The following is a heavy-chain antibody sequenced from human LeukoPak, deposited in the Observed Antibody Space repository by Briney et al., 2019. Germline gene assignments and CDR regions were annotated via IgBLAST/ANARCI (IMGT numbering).Heavy chain of an antibody. CDR1: GGSFSGYY. Sequence: SETLSLTGAVYGGSFSGYYWSWIRQPPGKGLEWIGEINHSGSTNYNPSLKSRVTISVDTSQNQFSLKLSSVAAADTAVYYCARHIRHPLWVRGVSFHSALGRDFWGQGPLVTVSS. J-gene: IGHJ4*02. CDR3: ARHIRHPLWVRGVSFHSALGRDF. CDR2: INHSGST. D-gene: IGHD3-10*01. V-gene: IGHV4-34*01.